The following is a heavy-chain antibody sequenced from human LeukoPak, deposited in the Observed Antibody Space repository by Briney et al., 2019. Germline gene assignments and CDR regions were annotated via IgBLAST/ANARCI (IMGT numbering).Heavy chain of an antibody. CDR2: ISGSGGST. Sequence: GGSLRLSCAASGFTFSSYAMRWVRQAPGKGLEWVSAISGSGGSTYYADSVKGRFTISRDTSKNTLYLQMNSLRAAGPAVYYCARDGATDSIWGQGTLVTVSS. D-gene: IGHD3-22*01. V-gene: IGHV3-23*01. CDR3: ARDGATDSI. J-gene: IGHJ4*02. CDR1: GFTFSSYA.